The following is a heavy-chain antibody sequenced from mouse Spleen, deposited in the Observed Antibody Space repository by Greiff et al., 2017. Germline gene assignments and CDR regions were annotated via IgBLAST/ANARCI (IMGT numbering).Heavy chain of an antibody. V-gene: IGHV1-53*01. CDR2: INPSNGGT. D-gene: IGHD2-4*01. J-gene: IGHJ2*01. CDR3: ARQGYYDYDDGRGDY. Sequence: QVQLKQPGTELVKPGASVKLSCKASGYTFTSYWMHWVKQRPGQGLEWIGNINPSNGGTNYNEKFKSKATLTVDKSSSTAYMQLSSLTSEDSAVYYCARQGYYDYDDGRGDYWGQGTTLTVSS. CDR1: GYTFTSYW.